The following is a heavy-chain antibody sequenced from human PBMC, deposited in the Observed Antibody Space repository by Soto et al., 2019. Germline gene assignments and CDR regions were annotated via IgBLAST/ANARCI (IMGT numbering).Heavy chain of an antibody. CDR2: IDTAGDT. Sequence: PGGSLRLSCVASGFTFRTYDMHWVRQPTGKGLEWVSTIDTAGDTYYPGSVKGRFTISRENAKNSLYLQMNSLRAGDTAVYYCARERYYGSGSYSYYYGMDVWGQGTPVTVSS. CDR3: ARERYYGSGSYSYYYGMDV. V-gene: IGHV3-13*01. J-gene: IGHJ6*02. CDR1: GFTFRTYD. D-gene: IGHD3-10*01.